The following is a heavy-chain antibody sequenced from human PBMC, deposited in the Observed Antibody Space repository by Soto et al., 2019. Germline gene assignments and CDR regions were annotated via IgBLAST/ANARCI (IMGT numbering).Heavy chain of an antibody. Sequence: SGPTLVNPTQTLTLTCTFSGFSLSTSGVGVGWIRQPPGKALEWLALIYWDDDKRYSPSLKSRLTITKDTSKNQVVLTMTNMDPVDTATYYCAHRRVPGGVEWLGKLGYYMDVWGKGTTVTVSS. D-gene: IGHD3-3*01. CDR2: IYWDDDK. CDR1: GFSLSTSGVG. CDR3: AHRRVPGGVEWLGKLGYYMDV. V-gene: IGHV2-5*02. J-gene: IGHJ6*03.